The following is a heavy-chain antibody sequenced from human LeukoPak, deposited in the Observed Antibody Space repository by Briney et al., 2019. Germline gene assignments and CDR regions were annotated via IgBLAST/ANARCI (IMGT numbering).Heavy chain of an antibody. V-gene: IGHV4-59*01. CDR2: IYYSGST. D-gene: IGHD2-2*01. Sequence: SGPTLVKPSETLSLTCTVSGGSISSYYWSWIRQPPGKGLEWIGYIYYSGSTNYNPSLKSRVTISVDTSKNQFSLKLSSVTAADTAVYYCARTRRYCSSTSCPHFDYWGQGTLVTVSS. CDR1: GGSISSYY. CDR3: ARTRRYCSSTSCPHFDY. J-gene: IGHJ4*02.